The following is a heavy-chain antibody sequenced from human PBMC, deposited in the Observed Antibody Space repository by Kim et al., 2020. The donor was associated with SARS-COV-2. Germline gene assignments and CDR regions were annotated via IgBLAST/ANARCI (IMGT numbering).Heavy chain of an antibody. CDR3: ASRVRITMVRGSIIDAFDI. CDR2: ISYDGSNK. CDR1: GFTFSSYG. V-gene: IGHV3-30*03. D-gene: IGHD3-10*01. J-gene: IGHJ3*02. Sequence: GGSLRLSCAASGFTFSSYGMHWVRQAPGKGLEWVAVISYDGSNKYYADSVKGRFTISRDNSKNTLYLQMNSLRAEDTAVYYCASRVRITMVRGSIIDAFDIWGQGTMVPSLQ.